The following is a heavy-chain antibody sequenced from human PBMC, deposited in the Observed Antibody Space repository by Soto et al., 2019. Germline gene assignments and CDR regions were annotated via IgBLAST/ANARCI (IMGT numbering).Heavy chain of an antibody. Sequence: GGSLRLSCAASGFTFSSYSMNWVRQAPGKGLEWVSSISSSSSYIYYADSVKGRFTISRDNAKNSLYLQMNSLRAEDTAVYYCAREVGYYGSGSYVPFDYWGQGTLVTVSS. CDR1: GFTFSSYS. CDR3: AREVGYYGSGSYVPFDY. CDR2: ISSSSSYI. D-gene: IGHD3-10*01. V-gene: IGHV3-21*01. J-gene: IGHJ4*02.